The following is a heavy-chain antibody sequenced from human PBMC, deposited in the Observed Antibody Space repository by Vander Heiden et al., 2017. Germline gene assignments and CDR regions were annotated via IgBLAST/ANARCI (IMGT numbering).Heavy chain of an antibody. Sequence: EVQLVESGGGLVQPGRSLRLSCAASRFTFDDYAMHWVRQAPGKGLEWVSGISWNSGSIGYADSVKGRFTISRDNAKNSLYLQMNSLRAEDTALYYCAKALDTYYYDSSGFDYWGQGTWSPSPQ. J-gene: IGHJ4*02. V-gene: IGHV3-9*01. D-gene: IGHD3-22*01. CDR2: ISWNSGSI. CDR1: RFTFDDYA. CDR3: AKALDTYYYDSSGFDY.